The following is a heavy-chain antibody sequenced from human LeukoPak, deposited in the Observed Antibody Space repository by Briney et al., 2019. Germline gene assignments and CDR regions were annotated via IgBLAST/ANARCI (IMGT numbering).Heavy chain of an antibody. Sequence: GASVKVSCKASGYTFTSYGISWVRQAPGQGLEWMGWISAYNGNTNYAQKLQGRVAMTTDTSTSTAYMELRRLRSDDTAVYYCARDQRQQQLLSSWYNWFDPWGQGTLVTVSS. CDR2: ISAYNGNT. CDR1: GYTFTSYG. D-gene: IGHD6-13*01. CDR3: ARDQRQQQLLSSWYNWFDP. V-gene: IGHV1-18*01. J-gene: IGHJ5*02.